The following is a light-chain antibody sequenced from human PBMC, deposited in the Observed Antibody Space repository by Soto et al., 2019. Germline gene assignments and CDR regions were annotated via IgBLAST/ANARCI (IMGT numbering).Light chain of an antibody. J-gene: IGLJ3*02. CDR2: VNSDGSH. V-gene: IGLV4-69*01. CDR3: QTWFTGPPWV. Sequence: QAVVTQSPSASASLGASVKLTCTLTSGHSTYAIAWHQQQPEKGPRYLMKVNSDGSHSKGDGIPDRFSGSSSGAERYLTISSLQSEVEADYSRQTWFTGPPWVFGGGTKLTVL. CDR1: SGHSTYA.